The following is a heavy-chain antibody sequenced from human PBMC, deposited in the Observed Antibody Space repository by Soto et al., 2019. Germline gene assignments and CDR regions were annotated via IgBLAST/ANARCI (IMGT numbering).Heavy chain of an antibody. J-gene: IGHJ2*01. CDR2: IYYSGST. V-gene: IGHV4-39*01. CDR1: GGSISSSSYY. Sequence: QLQLQESGPGLVKPSETLSLTCTVSGGSISSSSYYWGWIRQPPGKGLEWIGSIYYSGSTYYNPSLKSRVTISVDTSKNQFSLKLSSVTAADTAVSYCARHYAPRYQLPPGLWYFDLWGRGTLVTVSS. CDR3: ARHYAPRYQLPPGLWYFDL. D-gene: IGHD2-2*01.